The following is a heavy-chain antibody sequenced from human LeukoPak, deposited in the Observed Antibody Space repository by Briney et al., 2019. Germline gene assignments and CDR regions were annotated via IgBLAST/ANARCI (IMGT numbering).Heavy chain of an antibody. Sequence: GGSLRLSCAVSGSTFSSYAVTWVRQAPGKGLEWVSSISGSGGTTYNADSVRGRFTLSRDNSKNTVYLQMSRLSAGDTALYYCAIGVPGVVAATYFDHWGQGTLVTVPS. V-gene: IGHV3-23*01. CDR1: GSTFSSYA. CDR3: AIGVPGVVAATYFDH. D-gene: IGHD2-15*01. J-gene: IGHJ4*02. CDR2: ISGSGGTT.